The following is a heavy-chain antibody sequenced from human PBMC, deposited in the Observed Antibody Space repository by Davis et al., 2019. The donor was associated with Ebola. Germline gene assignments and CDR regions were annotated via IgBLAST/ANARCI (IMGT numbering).Heavy chain of an antibody. V-gene: IGHV1-69*04. J-gene: IGHJ6*02. CDR1: GGTFSSYA. CDR2: IIPILGIA. D-gene: IGHD6-6*01. Sequence: SVKVSCKASGGTFSSYAISWVRQAPGQGLEWMGRIIPILGIANYAQKFQGRVTITADKSTSTAYMELSSLRSEDTAVYYCARPNYSGSVWLYGMDVWGQGTTVTVSS. CDR3: ARPNYSGSVWLYGMDV.